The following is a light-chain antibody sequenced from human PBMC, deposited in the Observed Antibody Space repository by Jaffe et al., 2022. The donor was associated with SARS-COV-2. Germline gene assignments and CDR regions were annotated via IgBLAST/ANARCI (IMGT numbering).Light chain of an antibody. Sequence: QSALTQPPSASGSPGQSVTISCTGTSSDVGGYNYVSWYQQHPGKAPKLMIYEVTKRPSGVPDRFSGSKSGNTASLTVSGLQAEDEADYYCSSHAGSNHLLFGGGTKLTVL. V-gene: IGLV2-8*01. CDR3: SSHAGSNHLL. CDR1: SSDVGGYNY. CDR2: EVT. J-gene: IGLJ2*01.